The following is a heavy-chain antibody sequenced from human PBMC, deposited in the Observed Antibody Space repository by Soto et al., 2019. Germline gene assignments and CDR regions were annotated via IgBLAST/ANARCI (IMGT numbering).Heavy chain of an antibody. J-gene: IGHJ4*02. CDR3: ANSGGPYYYDRAGYPHQAFHY. V-gene: IGHV3-23*01. D-gene: IGHD3-22*01. Sequence: GGSLRLSCAACGFTFDTYSISWVRQAPWKGLEWVSAISGRGYNTYYADSVKGRFTISRDNSKNTVYLQMNSLRVEDTAVYYFANSGGPYYYDRAGYPHQAFHYWGQGTLVTVSS. CDR1: GFTFDTYS. CDR2: ISGRGYNT.